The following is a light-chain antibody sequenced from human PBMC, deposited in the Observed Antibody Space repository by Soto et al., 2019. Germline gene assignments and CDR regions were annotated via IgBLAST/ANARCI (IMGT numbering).Light chain of an antibody. CDR3: SSYTSATTYV. CDR2: EVS. V-gene: IGLV2-14*01. Sequence: QSVLTQPASVSGSPGQSITISCTGTSSDVGAYDYVSWYQHHPGKAPKLMIHEVSDRPSGISKRFSGPKSGNTASLTISGLQAEDEADYYCSSYTSATTYVVGTWTKVTVL. J-gene: IGLJ1*01. CDR1: SSDVGAYDY.